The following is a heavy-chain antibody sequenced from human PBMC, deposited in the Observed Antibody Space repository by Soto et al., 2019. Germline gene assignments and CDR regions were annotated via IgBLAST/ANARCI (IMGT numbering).Heavy chain of an antibody. CDR3: ARDLSYDYVWGSQYGMDV. CDR1: GDSVSSNSAA. V-gene: IGHV6-1*01. CDR2: TYYRSKWYN. Sequence: SQTLSLTCAISGDSVSSNSAAWNWIRQSPSRGLEWLGRTYYRSKWYNDYAVSVKSRITINPDTSKNQFSLQLNSVTPEDTAVYYCARDLSYDYVWGSQYGMDVWGQGTTVTVSS. J-gene: IGHJ6*02. D-gene: IGHD3-16*01.